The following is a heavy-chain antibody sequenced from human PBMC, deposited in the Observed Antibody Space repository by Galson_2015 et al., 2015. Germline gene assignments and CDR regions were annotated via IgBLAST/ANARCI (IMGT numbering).Heavy chain of an antibody. V-gene: IGHV3-30-3*01. J-gene: IGHJ4*02. Sequence: SLRLSCAASGFTFSSYTMHWVRQAPGKGLEWVAVISYDGSNKYYADSVKGRFTISRDNSKNTLYLQMNSLRAEDTAVYYCARGEYYYDSGAPDYWGQGTLVTVSS. CDR3: ARGEYYYDSGAPDY. D-gene: IGHD3-22*01. CDR2: ISYDGSNK. CDR1: GFTFSSYT.